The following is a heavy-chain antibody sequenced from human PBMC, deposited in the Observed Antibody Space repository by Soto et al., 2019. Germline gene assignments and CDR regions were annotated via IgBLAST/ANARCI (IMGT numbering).Heavy chain of an antibody. J-gene: IGHJ6*02. V-gene: IGHV3-23*01. Sequence: GGSLRLSCAASGFTFSSYAMGWVRQAPGKGLEWVSTFGITGGDTYYADSVKGRFFISRDDSKYTLHLQMNSLKASDTAMYYCARKTALDGMDVWGQGTTVTVSS. CDR3: ARKTALDGMDV. D-gene: IGHD3-16*01. CDR1: GFTFSSYA. CDR2: FGITGGDT.